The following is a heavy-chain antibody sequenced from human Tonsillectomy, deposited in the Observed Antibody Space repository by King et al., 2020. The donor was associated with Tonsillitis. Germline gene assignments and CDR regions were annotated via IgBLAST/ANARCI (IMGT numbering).Heavy chain of an antibody. CDR3: AYRPVGATFFDY. V-gene: IGHV2-5*01. D-gene: IGHD1-26*01. CDR1: EFSLSTSGVG. CDR2: IYWNDDK. Sequence: TLQESGPTLVKPTQTLTLTCTFSEFSLSTSGVGVGWIRQPPGKALEWLALIYWNDDKRYSPSLKSRLTITKDTSKNQVVLTMTNMDPVDTATYYCAYRPVGATFFDYWGQGTLVTVSS. J-gene: IGHJ4*02.